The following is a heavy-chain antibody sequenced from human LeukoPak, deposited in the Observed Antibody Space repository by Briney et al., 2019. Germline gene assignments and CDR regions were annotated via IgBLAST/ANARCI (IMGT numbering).Heavy chain of an antibody. Sequence: PSETLSLTCTVSGYSNSSGYYWGWIRQPPGKGLEWIGSIYHSGSTYYNPSLKSRVTISVDTSKNQFSLKLSSVTAADTAVYYCARADVDTAMVDYWGQGTLVTVSS. CDR3: ARADVDTAMVDY. V-gene: IGHV4-38-2*02. CDR1: GYSNSSGYY. J-gene: IGHJ4*02. CDR2: IYHSGST. D-gene: IGHD5-18*01.